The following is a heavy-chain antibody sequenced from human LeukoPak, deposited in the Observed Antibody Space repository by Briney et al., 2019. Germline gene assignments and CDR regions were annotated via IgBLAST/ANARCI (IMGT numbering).Heavy chain of an antibody. CDR3: ARDPREETFWSGSYS. V-gene: IGHV1-69*05. Sequence: SVKVSCKASGGTFSSYAISWVRQAPGQGLEWMGGIIPIFGTANYAQKFQGRVTITTDESTSTAYMELSSLRSEDTAVYYCARDPREETFWSGSYSWGQGTLVTVSS. J-gene: IGHJ4*02. D-gene: IGHD3-3*01. CDR2: IIPIFGTA. CDR1: GGTFSSYA.